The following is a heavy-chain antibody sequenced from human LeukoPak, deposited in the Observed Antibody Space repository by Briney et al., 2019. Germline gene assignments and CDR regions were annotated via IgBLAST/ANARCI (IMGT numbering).Heavy chain of an antibody. V-gene: IGHV4-61*02. D-gene: IGHD6-13*01. CDR3: AREGVGGRIAAAHPYYFDY. CDR2: IYTSGST. J-gene: IGHJ4*02. Sequence: PSETLSLTCTVSGGSISSGSYYWRWIRQPAGTGLEWIGRIYTSGSTNYNPSLKSRVTISVDTSKNQFSLKLSSVTAADTAVYYCAREGVGGRIAAAHPYYFDYWGQGTLVTVSS. CDR1: GGSISSGSYY.